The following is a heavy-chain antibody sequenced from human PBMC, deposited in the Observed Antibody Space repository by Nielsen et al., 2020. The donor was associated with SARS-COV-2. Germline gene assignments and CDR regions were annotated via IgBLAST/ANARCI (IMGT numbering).Heavy chain of an antibody. V-gene: IGHV3-21*01. J-gene: IGHJ4*02. CDR3: ASTGSTSCYDY. Sequence: GESLKISCAASGFTFSSYGMNWVRQAPGKGLEWVSSISSSSSYIYYADSVKGRFTISRDNAKNSLYLQMNSLRAEDTAVYYCASTGSTSCYDYWGQGTLVTVSS. CDR1: GFTFSSYG. D-gene: IGHD2-2*01. CDR2: ISSSSSYI.